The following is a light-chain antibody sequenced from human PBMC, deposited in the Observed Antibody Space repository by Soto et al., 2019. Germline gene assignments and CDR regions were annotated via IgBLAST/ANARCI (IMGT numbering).Light chain of an antibody. Sequence: IVLTKSPATLSLSTGERATLSCRASQSVSSYLLWYQQKPGQAPRLLIYDASNRATGIPARFSGSGSETDFTLTISSLEPEDFAVYYCQQRSSWPLTFGGGTKVDI. J-gene: IGKJ4*01. CDR1: QSVSSY. CDR2: DAS. V-gene: IGKV3-11*01. CDR3: QQRSSWPLT.